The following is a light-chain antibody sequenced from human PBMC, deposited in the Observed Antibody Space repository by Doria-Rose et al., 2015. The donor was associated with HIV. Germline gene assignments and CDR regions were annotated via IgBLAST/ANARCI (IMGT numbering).Light chain of an antibody. CDR3: HQYGTSWT. CDR1: QSFSSTC. CDR2: DGS. Sequence: EIVMTQSPGTLSLSPGEGATLSCRASQSFSSTCLAWYQQKPGQAHSLLIYDGSTRATGIPDRFSASGSGTDFTLTINRLEPEDFALYYCHQYGTSWTFGQGTKVEI. J-gene: IGKJ1*01. V-gene: IGKV3-20*01.